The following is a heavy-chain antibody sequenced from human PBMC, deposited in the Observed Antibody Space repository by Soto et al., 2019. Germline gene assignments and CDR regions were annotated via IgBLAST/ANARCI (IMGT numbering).Heavy chain of an antibody. Sequence: GGTLRLSCAASGFTFSDHYMAWFRQTPERGLEWLAYISHRSLTIYHARSVKDRFTISRDDPTDSLYLQMNSLRVEDTAFYYCASGGRSSSFAYWGQGTVVTVS. V-gene: IGHV3-11*01. CDR1: GFTFSDHY. CDR2: ISHRSLTI. CDR3: ASGGRSSSFAY. D-gene: IGHD2-15*01. J-gene: IGHJ4*02.